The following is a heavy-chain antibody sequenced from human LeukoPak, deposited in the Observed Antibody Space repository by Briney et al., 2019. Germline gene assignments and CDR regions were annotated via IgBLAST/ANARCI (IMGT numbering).Heavy chain of an antibody. D-gene: IGHD4-11*01. Sequence: GGSLILSCAASGFTFGEYALSWVRQAPGKGLEWIGFIRSKLYGGAAEYAASVKGRFIFSRDDSKSIAYLQMNSLKIADTAVYYCARGGSDYFNYEYPSWGQGTLVIVSS. V-gene: IGHV3-49*04. CDR1: GFTFGEYA. J-gene: IGHJ5*02. CDR2: IRSKLYGGAA. CDR3: ARGGSDYFNYEYPS.